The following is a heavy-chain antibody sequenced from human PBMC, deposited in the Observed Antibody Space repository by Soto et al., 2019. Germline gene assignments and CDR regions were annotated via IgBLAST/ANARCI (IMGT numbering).Heavy chain of an antibody. J-gene: IGHJ6*02. CDR3: ARDDHIVVVPTSLGAMDV. CDR2: IYHSGST. CDR1: GGSISSNKW. Sequence: QVQLQESGPGLVKPSETLSLTCAVYGGSISSNKWWSWVRQPPGKGLEWIGEIYHSGSTNYNPSHKSRVTISLDKSKNQFSLKLTSVTAADSAVYYCARDDHIVVVPTSLGAMDVWGQGTTVTVSS. V-gene: IGHV4-4*02. D-gene: IGHD2-2*01.